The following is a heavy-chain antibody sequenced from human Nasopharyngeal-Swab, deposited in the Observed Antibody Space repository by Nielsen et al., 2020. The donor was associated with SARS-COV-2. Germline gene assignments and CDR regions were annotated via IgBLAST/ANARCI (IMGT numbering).Heavy chain of an antibody. CDR3: AREGLYYDFWSGFDY. Sequence: WVGQAPGQGLEWMGWISAYNGNTNYAQKLQGRVTMTTDTSTSTAYMELRSLRSDDTAVYYCAREGLYYDFWSGFDYWGQGTLATVSS. D-gene: IGHD3-3*01. V-gene: IGHV1-18*01. J-gene: IGHJ4*02. CDR2: ISAYNGNT.